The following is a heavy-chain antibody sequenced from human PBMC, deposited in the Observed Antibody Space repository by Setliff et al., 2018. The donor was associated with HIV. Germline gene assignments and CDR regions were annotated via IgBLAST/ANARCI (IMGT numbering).Heavy chain of an antibody. Sequence: ASVKVSCKASGYTFTSYYMYWVRQAPGQGLEWMGIINPSGGSTSYAQKFQGRVIIRADTSIDTAYMELSSLRSEDTAVYYCAIGYSHGPNYWGQGTLVTVSS. V-gene: IGHV1-46*01. D-gene: IGHD5-12*01. J-gene: IGHJ4*02. CDR3: AIGYSHGPNY. CDR2: INPSGGST. CDR1: GYTFTSYY.